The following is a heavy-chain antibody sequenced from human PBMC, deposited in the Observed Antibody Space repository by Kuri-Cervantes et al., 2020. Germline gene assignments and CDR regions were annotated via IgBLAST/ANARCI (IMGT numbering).Heavy chain of an antibody. CDR2: ISYSGST. Sequence: SETLSLTCTVSGGSMNNSSYCWGWIRQPPGKGLEWIGSISYSGSTYYKSSLRSRVTITADTSKNQFSLKLTSVTAADTAVYYCARRRLEIDYWGQGTLVTVSS. V-gene: IGHV4-39*01. J-gene: IGHJ4*02. D-gene: IGHD1-1*01. CDR3: ARRRLEIDY. CDR1: GGSMNNSSYC.